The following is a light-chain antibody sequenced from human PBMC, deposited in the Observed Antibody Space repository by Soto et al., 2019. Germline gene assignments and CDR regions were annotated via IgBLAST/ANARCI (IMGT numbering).Light chain of an antibody. J-gene: IGLJ3*02. CDR1: SSDVGNYKL. CDR2: EDT. V-gene: IGLV2-23*02. CDR3: CSYAGDTTFGV. Sequence: QSALTQPASLSGSPGQAINISCTGTSSDVGNYKLVSWYQQQPGKAPKLIISEDTRRPSGVSDRFSGSKSGNTASLTISGLQAEDEGDYYCCSYAGDTTFGVFGGGTKLTVL.